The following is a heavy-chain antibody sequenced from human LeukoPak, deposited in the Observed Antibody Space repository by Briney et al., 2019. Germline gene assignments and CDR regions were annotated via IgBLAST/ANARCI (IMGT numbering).Heavy chain of an antibody. J-gene: IGHJ3*02. D-gene: IGHD3-3*01. CDR1: GGSISSGGYS. V-gene: IGHV4-30-2*01. CDR3: ARHRLEGDTFDI. CDR2: IYHSGST. Sequence: SETLSLTCAVSGGSISSGGYSWSWIRQPPGKGLEWIGYIYHSGSTYYNPSLKSRVTISVDTSKNLFSLNLSSVTAADTAVYYCARHRLEGDTFDIWGQGTMVTVSS.